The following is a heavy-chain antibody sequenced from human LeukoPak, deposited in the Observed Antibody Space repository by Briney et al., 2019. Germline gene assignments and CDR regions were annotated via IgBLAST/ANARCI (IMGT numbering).Heavy chain of an antibody. CDR2: INSDGSST. Sequence: GGSLRLSCAASGFTFSSYWMHWVRQAPGKGLVRVSRINSDGSSTSYADSVKGRFTISRDNAKNTLYLQMNSLRAEDTAVYYCARDPRDIVVVVAATSTGGQGTLVTVSP. J-gene: IGHJ4*02. V-gene: IGHV3-74*01. D-gene: IGHD2-15*01. CDR3: ARDPRDIVVVVAATST. CDR1: GFTFSSYW.